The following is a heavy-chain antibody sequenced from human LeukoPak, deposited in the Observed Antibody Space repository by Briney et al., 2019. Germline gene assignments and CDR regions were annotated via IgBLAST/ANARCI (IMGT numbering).Heavy chain of an antibody. D-gene: IGHD3-22*01. J-gene: IGHJ4*02. V-gene: IGHV4-59*01. CDR3: ARAGDSSGYYYDRGGVSLFDY. CDR2: TYYSGST. CDR1: GGSISSYY. Sequence: PSETLSLTCTVSGGSISSYYWSWIRQPPGKGLEWIGYTYYSGSTNYNPSLKSRVTISVDTSKNQFSLKLSSVTAADTAVYYCARAGDSSGYYYDRGGVSLFDYWGQGTLVTVSS.